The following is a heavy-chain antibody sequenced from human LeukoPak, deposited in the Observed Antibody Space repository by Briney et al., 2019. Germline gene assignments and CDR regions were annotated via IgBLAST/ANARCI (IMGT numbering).Heavy chain of an antibody. CDR1: GFTVSPNF. CDR2: IYSGHNT. Sequence: GGSLTLSCAASGFTVSPNFMSWVRQAPGKGLEWVSVIYSGHNTYYADSVRGRFIISRDTSKNTLYLQMNSLRAEDTAIYFCATAKSGWYLVDTWGQGTMVTVSS. V-gene: IGHV3-53*01. J-gene: IGHJ3*01. CDR3: ATAKSGWYLVDT. D-gene: IGHD6-13*01.